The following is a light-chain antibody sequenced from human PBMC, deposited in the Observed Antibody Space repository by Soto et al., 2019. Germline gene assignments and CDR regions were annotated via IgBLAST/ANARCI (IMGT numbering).Light chain of an antibody. CDR3: QQRSKWPGT. CDR2: DAS. Sequence: ETVLTQSPATLSLSPGERASLSCRASQSVSNYLAWYQHKPSQAPRRLIFDASNRATGIPARFSRSGSGTDFTLTISSLEPEDFAVYYCQQRSKWPGTFGQGTKLEIK. V-gene: IGKV3-11*01. J-gene: IGKJ2*01. CDR1: QSVSNY.